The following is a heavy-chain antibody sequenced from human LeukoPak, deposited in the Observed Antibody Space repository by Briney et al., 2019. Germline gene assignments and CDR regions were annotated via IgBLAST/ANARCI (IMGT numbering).Heavy chain of an antibody. J-gene: IGHJ3*02. CDR3: ASTLVAAAGTKWAAFDI. CDR2: IYYSGST. CDR1: GGSISSYC. Sequence: SETLSLTCTVSGGSISSYCWSWIRQPPGKGLEWIGYIYYSGSTNYNPSLKSRVTISVDTSKNQFSLKLSSVTAADTAVYYCASTLVAAAGTKWAAFDIWGQGTMVTVSS. V-gene: IGHV4-59*01. D-gene: IGHD6-13*01.